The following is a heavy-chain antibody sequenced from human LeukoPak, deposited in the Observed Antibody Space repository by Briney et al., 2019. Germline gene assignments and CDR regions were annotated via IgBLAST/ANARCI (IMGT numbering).Heavy chain of an antibody. V-gene: IGHV3-53*01. CDR2: IYSGGDT. Sequence: GGSLRLSCAASGFTVSSNFMTWVRQAPGKELEWVSIIYSGGDTYYADSVKGRFTISRDNSKNTLYLQMNSLRAEDTAVYYCARDVGGIFDSWGQGTLVTVSS. J-gene: IGHJ4*02. CDR3: ARDVGGIFDS. CDR1: GFTVSSNF. D-gene: IGHD6-13*01.